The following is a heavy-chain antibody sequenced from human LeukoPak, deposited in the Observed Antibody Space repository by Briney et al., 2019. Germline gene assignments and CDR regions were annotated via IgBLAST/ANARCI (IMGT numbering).Heavy chain of an antibody. CDR2: LSSSSSYT. V-gene: IGHV3-11*05. D-gene: IGHD3-9*01. J-gene: IGHJ4*02. CDR1: GFTLSDYY. CDR3: ARDRSYYDILTGYYPHHDY. Sequence: PGGSLRLSCAASGFTLSDYYMSWIRQAPGKGLEWVSYLSSSSSYTNYADSVKGRFTISRDNAKNSLYLQMNSLRAEDTAVYYCARDRSYYDILTGYYPHHDYWGQGTLVTVSS.